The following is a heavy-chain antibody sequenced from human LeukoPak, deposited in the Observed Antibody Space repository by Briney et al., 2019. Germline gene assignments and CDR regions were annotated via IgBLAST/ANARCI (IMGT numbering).Heavy chain of an antibody. Sequence: PGGSLRLSCAASGFTFSSYGMHWVRQAPGKGLEWVANIKEDGSEKNYADSVKGRFTISRDNAKNSLYLQMNSLRAEDTAVYYCARGYTRGYWGQGTLVIVSS. CDR2: IKEDGSEK. D-gene: IGHD5-18*01. CDR1: GFTFSSYG. CDR3: ARGYTRGY. J-gene: IGHJ4*02. V-gene: IGHV3-7*04.